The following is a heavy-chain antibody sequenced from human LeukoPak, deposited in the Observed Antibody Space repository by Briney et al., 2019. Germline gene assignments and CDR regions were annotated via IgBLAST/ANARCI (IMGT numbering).Heavy chain of an antibody. D-gene: IGHD3-3*01. J-gene: IGHJ4*02. CDR2: INSDGSST. CDR1: W. CDR3: ARSVLSSYDFWSGSFDY. V-gene: IGHV3-74*01. Sequence: WMHWFRKAPGKGLVWVSRINSDGSSTSYADSVKGRFTISRANHKNTLYLQMNSLRAEYTAVYYCARSVLSSYDFWSGSFDYWGQGTLVTVSS.